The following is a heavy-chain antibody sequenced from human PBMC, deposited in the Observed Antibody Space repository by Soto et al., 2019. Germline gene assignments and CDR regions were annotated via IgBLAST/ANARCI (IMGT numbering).Heavy chain of an antibody. CDR2: IKEDGSEK. CDR1: GFTFSSFW. CDR3: ATTQRDLSTGWHNFDH. V-gene: IGHV3-7*03. Sequence: GGSLRLSCAASGFTFSSFWMSWVRQVPGKGLEWMANIKEDGSEKYYAESVRGRFIISRDNSNNSVFLQMAGLRADDTAVYFCATTQRDLSTGWHNFDHWGQGALVTVSS. D-gene: IGHD2-8*02. J-gene: IGHJ4*02.